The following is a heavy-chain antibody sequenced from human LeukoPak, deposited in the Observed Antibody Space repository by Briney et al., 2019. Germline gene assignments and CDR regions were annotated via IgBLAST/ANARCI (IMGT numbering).Heavy chain of an antibody. CDR1: GYTFTSYD. J-gene: IGHJ5*02. CDR3: ARDYGDYDFWFDP. V-gene: IGHV1-8*01. D-gene: IGHD4-17*01. Sequence: ASVKVSCKASGYTFTSYDINWVRQATGQGLEWMGWMNPNSGNTGYAQKFQGRVTVTRNTSISTAYMELSSLRSEDTAVYYCARDYGDYDFWFDPWGQGTLVTVSS. CDR2: MNPNSGNT.